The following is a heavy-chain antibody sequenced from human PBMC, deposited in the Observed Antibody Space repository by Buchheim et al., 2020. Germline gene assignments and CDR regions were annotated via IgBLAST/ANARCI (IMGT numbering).Heavy chain of an antibody. V-gene: IGHV3-7*01. CDR3: ARDRPVDY. Sequence: EVQLVESGGGLVQPGESLRLSCAASGFTLSTYWMGWVRQAPGRGLEWVADIKGDGIETYYVDSVKGRFTISRDNAKNSLYPQMNSLRAEDTAVYYCARDRPVDYWGQGTL. J-gene: IGHJ4*02. CDR1: GFTLSTYW. CDR2: IKGDGIET.